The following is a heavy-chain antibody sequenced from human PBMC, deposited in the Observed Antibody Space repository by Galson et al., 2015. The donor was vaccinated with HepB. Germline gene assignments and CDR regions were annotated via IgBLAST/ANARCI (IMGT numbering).Heavy chain of an antibody. Sequence: SLRLSCAASGFSFSTYGMHWVRQAPGKGLEWVAVIWSNRVTQYYADSVKGRFTISRDNSRNMLFLQLDSLRAEDTAVYYCAREGYCSSTSCLFDYWGQGTLVTVSS. J-gene: IGHJ4*02. CDR2: IWSNRVTQ. CDR3: AREGYCSSTSCLFDY. CDR1: GFSFSTYG. V-gene: IGHV3-33*01. D-gene: IGHD2-2*01.